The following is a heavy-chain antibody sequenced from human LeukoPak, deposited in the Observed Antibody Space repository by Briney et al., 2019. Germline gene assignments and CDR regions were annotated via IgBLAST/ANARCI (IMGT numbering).Heavy chain of an antibody. CDR2: INPNSGGT. CDR1: GYTFTDYY. CDR3: ARVYDYFFQH. J-gene: IGHJ1*01. Sequence: ASVKVSCKASGYTFTDYYIHWVRQAPGQGLEWMGRINPNSGGTDYAPKFQGRVTMTRDTSISTAYMELNTLRSDDMAVYYCARVYDYFFQHWGQGTLVTVSS. D-gene: IGHD2/OR15-2a*01. V-gene: IGHV1-2*06.